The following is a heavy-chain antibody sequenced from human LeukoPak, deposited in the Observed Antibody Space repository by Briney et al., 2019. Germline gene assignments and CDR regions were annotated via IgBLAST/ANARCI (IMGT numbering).Heavy chain of an antibody. Sequence: GRSLRLSCAASGFTFSSYAMHWVRQAPGKGLEWVAVISYDGSNKYYADSVKGRFTISRDNSKNTLYLQMNSLRAEDTAVYSCARAAGPALIDFWGQGTLVTVSS. CDR1: GFTFSSYA. CDR3: ARAAGPALIDF. J-gene: IGHJ4*02. CDR2: ISYDGSNK. D-gene: IGHD6-25*01. V-gene: IGHV3-30*04.